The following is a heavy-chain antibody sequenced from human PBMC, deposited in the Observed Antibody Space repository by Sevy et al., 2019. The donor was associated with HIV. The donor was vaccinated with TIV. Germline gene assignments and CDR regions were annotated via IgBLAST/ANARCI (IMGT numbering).Heavy chain of an antibody. CDR1: GFTLSNYW. CDR3: VRAIGAAASY. D-gene: IGHD6-25*01. V-gene: IGHV3-7*01. Sequence: GGSLRLSCAASGFTLSNYWISWVRQAPGKGLEWVANINQDGSQKDSVDSVKGRFTVSRDTAKNSVFLLMNSLRVEDTGVYYCVRAIGAAASYWGQGTLVTVSS. J-gene: IGHJ4*02. CDR2: INQDGSQK.